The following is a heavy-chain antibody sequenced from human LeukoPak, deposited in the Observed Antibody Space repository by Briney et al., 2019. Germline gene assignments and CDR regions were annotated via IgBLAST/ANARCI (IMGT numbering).Heavy chain of an antibody. CDR2: ISASGDYT. CDR3: AKDPNADYVGAFDS. V-gene: IGHV3-23*01. D-gene: IGHD4-17*01. Sequence: GGSLRLSCAASVFTFSAYAVIWVRQAPGKGLEWVSAISASGDYTHYADSVKGRFDISRDNSKNTVYLQMSSLRAEDAALYYCAKDPNADYVGAFDSWCQGTTVIVSS. CDR1: VFTFSAYA. J-gene: IGHJ3*02.